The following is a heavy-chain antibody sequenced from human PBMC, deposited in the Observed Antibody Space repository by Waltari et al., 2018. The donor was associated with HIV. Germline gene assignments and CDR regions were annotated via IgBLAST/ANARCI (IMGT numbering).Heavy chain of an antibody. CDR2: INVGKGKT. CDR3: ARSSPPSVDSGGWLDS. D-gene: IGHD6-25*01. V-gene: IGHV1-3*01. J-gene: IGHJ5*01. Sequence: HWVRQAPGQGLEWMGWINVGKGKTDYSQSFQGRVTFSRDTSANTAYMELSSLRSEDTAVYYCARSSPPSVDSGGWLDSWGQGTLVTVSS.